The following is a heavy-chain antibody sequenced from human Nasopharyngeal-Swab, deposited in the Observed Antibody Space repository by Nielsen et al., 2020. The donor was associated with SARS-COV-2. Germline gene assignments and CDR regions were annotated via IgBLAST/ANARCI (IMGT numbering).Heavy chain of an antibody. D-gene: IGHD4-23*01. V-gene: IGHV1-24*01. CDR1: GYTLTELS. CDR2: FDPEDGET. Sequence: APVKVSCKVSGYTLTELSMHWVRQAPGKGLEWMGGFDPEDGETIYAQKFQGRVTMTEDTSTDTAYMELSSLRSEDTAVYYCATLSYGGNSPHVIWGQGTLVTVSS. CDR3: ATLSYGGNSPHVI. J-gene: IGHJ4*02.